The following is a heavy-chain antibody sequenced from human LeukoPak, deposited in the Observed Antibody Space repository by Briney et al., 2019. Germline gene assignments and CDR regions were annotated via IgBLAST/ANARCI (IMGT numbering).Heavy chain of an antibody. V-gene: IGHV3-30-3*01. CDR2: ISYDGSNK. J-gene: IGHJ6*02. CDR1: GFTFSSYA. CDR3: AREGVVVPAAIPCGMDV. D-gene: IGHD2-2*02. Sequence: GRSLRLSCAASGFTFSSYAMHWVRQAPGKGLEWVAVISYDGSNKYYADSVKGRFTISRDNSKNTLYLQMNSLRAEDTAVYYCAREGVVVPAAIPCGMDVWGQGTTVT.